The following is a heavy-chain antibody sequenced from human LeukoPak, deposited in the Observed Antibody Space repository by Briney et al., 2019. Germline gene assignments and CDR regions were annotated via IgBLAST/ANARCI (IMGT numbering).Heavy chain of an antibody. J-gene: IGHJ4*02. CDR3: ARTQSQSGSYRYYFGY. Sequence: SETLSLTCTVSGGSVGSAGDYWSWIRQPPGGGLEWIGYIYYIRNTNYNPSLKSRVTMSLDPSKNQFSLKLSSVTAADTAVYYCARTQSQSGSYRYYFGYWGQGTLVTVSS. CDR2: IYYIRNT. V-gene: IGHV4-61*08. CDR1: GGSVGSAGDY. D-gene: IGHD1-26*01.